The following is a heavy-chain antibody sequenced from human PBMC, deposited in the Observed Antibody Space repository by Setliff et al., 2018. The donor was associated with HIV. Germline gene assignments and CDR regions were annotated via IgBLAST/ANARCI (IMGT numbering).Heavy chain of an antibody. Sequence: SVKVSCKASGGTFSTYAISWVRQAPGQGLEWMGRIIPMFDTANYAQKFQGRVTITADKSTSTAYMELSSLRSEETAVYYCAREKWELLGWFHPWGQGTLVTVSS. CDR3: AREKWELLGWFHP. V-gene: IGHV1-69*06. D-gene: IGHD3-22*01. CDR2: IIPMFDTA. J-gene: IGHJ5*02. CDR1: GGTFSTYA.